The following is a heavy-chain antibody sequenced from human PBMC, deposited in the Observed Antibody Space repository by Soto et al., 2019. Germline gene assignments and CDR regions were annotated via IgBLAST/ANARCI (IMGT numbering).Heavy chain of an antibody. D-gene: IGHD3-3*01. CDR1: GFSLNTRGGG. J-gene: IGHJ3*02. CDR2: IFWDDDK. Sequence: QITLKESGPSLVKPTQTLTLTGTFSGFSLNTRGGGVGWIRQPPGKALEWLALIFWDDDKRYSPPLKNRLTITHDTSKNQVVLKMTNMDPVDTATYYCVHRPPPCCDFWSGLHDVFDIWGQGTLVTVSS. CDR3: VHRPPPCCDFWSGLHDVFDI. V-gene: IGHV2-5*02.